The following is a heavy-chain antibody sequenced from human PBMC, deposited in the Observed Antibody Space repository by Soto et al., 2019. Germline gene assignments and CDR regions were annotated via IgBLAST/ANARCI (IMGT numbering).Heavy chain of an antibody. CDR2: IYPSNSDT. D-gene: IGHD4-17*01. CDR1: GYTFNSYW. V-gene: IGHV5-51*01. CDR3: ARDLDFGATSATFDI. Sequence: GESLKISCKVSGYTFNSYWIAWVRQRPGKGLEWMGIIYPSNSDTKYSPSFQGQVTISADESISTAYLQWSSLKASDTAMYFCARDLDFGATSATFDIWGQGTMVT. J-gene: IGHJ3*02.